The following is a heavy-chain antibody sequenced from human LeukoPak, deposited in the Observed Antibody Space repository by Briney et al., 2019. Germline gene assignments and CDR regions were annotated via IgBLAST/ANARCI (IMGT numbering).Heavy chain of an antibody. CDR3: ARVTRGFDP. V-gene: IGHV4-59*01. Sequence: PSETLSLTCTVSGGSISSYYWSWIRQPPGKGLEWIGYIYYSGSTNYNPPLKSRVTISVDTSKNQFSLKLSSVTAADTAVYYCARVTRGFDPWGQGTLVTVSS. D-gene: IGHD4-17*01. CDR1: GGSISSYY. CDR2: IYYSGST. J-gene: IGHJ5*02.